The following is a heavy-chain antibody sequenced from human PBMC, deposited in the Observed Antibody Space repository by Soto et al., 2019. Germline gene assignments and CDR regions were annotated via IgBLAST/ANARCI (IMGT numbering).Heavy chain of an antibody. CDR1: GFSLSTYGVA. V-gene: IGHV2-5*02. Sequence: QTTLKESGPTLVKPTQTLTLTCTSSGFSLSTYGVAVAWIRQPPGKALEWLALIYWDDDMRYSPSLRDKLTVTKDTSKNQVVQTMTNVDPMYTGAYYWGDSGLTSLGDHWGQGTAVTVSS. J-gene: IGHJ4*02. CDR2: IYWDDDM. CDR3: GDSGLTSLGDH. D-gene: IGHD2-2*01.